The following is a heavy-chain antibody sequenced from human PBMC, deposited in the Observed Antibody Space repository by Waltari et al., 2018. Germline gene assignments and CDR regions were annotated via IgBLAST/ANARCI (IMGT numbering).Heavy chain of an antibody. V-gene: IGHV4-34*01. CDR2: IHHDGGT. CDR3: ARGRGYYSGYFDY. J-gene: IGHJ4*02. D-gene: IGHD3-22*01. Sequence: QHQGKELECIGEIHHDGGTNYNPSLKRRVTISVDTSKYQFSLKLSSVTAADTAVYYCARGRGYYSGYFDYWGQGTLVTVSS.